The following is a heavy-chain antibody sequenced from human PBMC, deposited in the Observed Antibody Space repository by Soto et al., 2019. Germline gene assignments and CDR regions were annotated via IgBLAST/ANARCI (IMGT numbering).Heavy chain of an antibody. J-gene: IGHJ4*02. CDR3: ARYDHYYGSGSYYGPFDY. V-gene: IGHV3-30-3*01. CDR2: ISYDGSNK. Sequence: QVQLVESGGGVVQPGRSLRLSCAASGFTFSSYAMHWVRQAPGKGLEWVAVISYDGSNKYYADSVKGRLTISRDNSKNTLYLQMNSLRAEDTAVYYCARYDHYYGSGSYYGPFDYWGQGTLVTVSS. D-gene: IGHD3-10*01. CDR1: GFTFSSYA.